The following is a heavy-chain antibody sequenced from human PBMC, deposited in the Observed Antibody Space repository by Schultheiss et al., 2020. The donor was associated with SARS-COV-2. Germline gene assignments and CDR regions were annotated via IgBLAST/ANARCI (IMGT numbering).Heavy chain of an antibody. D-gene: IGHD5/OR15-5a*01. CDR2: INADGSYT. J-gene: IGHJ4*02. V-gene: IGHV3-74*01. CDR1: GFMFSNFY. Sequence: GGSLRLSCAASGFMFSNFYMHWVRQAPGKGLVWVSRINADGSYTNHADSVKGRFTISRDNAKNTLYLQMNSLKTEDTAIYYCVREVFYDLDYWGQGTLVTVSS. CDR3: VREVFYDLDY.